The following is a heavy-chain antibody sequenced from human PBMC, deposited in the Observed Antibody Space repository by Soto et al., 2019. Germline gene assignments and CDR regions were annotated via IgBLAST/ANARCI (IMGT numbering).Heavy chain of an antibody. CDR2: IYYSGST. D-gene: IGHD5-18*01. J-gene: IGHJ4*02. CDR3: ASKSYGYTFYDY. CDR1: GGSISSGDYY. V-gene: IGHV4-30-4*01. Sequence: PSETLSLTCTVSGGSISSGDYYWSWIRQPPGKGLEWIGYIYYSGSTYYNPSLKSRVTISVDTSKNQFSLKLSSVTAADTAVYYCASKSYGYTFYDYWGQGTLVTVSS.